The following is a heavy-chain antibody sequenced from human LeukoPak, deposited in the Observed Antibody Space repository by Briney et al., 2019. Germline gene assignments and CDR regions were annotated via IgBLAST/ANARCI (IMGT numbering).Heavy chain of an antibody. Sequence: PGRSLRLSCAASGFIFSSYAMHWVRQAPGKGLEWVAVISYDGSNKYYADSVKGRFTISRDNSKNTLYLQMNSLRAEDTAVYYCARDGGPGSGWSDFDYWGQGTLVTVSS. V-gene: IGHV3-30-3*01. CDR3: ARDGGPGSGWSDFDY. D-gene: IGHD6-19*01. CDR2: ISYDGSNK. CDR1: GFIFSSYA. J-gene: IGHJ4*02.